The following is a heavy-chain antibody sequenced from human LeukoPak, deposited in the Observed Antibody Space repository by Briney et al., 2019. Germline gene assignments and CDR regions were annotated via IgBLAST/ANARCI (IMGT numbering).Heavy chain of an antibody. CDR1: GFTFDDYA. J-gene: IGHJ4*02. CDR3: AKDRYYYDSSGYTEH. CDR2: ISWNSGSI. Sequence: GRSLRLSCAASGFTFDDYAMHWVRQAPGKGLEWVSGISWNSGSIGYADSVKGRFTISRDNAKNSLYLQMNSLRAEDTALYYCAKDRYYYDSSGYTEHWGQGTLVTVSS. V-gene: IGHV3-9*01. D-gene: IGHD3-22*01.